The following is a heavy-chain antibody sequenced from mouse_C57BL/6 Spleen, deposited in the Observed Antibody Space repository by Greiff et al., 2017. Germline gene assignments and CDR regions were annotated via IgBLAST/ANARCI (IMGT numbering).Heavy chain of an antibody. CDR2: INPNYGTT. J-gene: IGHJ2*01. CDR3: ARTDYSNYRDRGSFDY. D-gene: IGHD2-5*01. Sequence: EVQLQQSGPELVKPGASVKISCKASGYSFTDYNMNWVKQSHGKSLEWIGVINPNYGTTSYNQKFKGKATLTVDQSSSTAYMQLNSLTSEDSAVYYCARTDYSNYRDRGSFDYWGQGTTLTVSS. V-gene: IGHV1-39*01. CDR1: GYSFTDYN.